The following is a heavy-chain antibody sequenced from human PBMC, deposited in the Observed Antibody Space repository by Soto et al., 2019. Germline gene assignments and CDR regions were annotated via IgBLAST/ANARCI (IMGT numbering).Heavy chain of an antibody. Sequence: PSETLSLTCTVSGGSISSGGYYWSWIRQHPGKGLEWIGYIYYSGSTYYNPSLKSRVTISVDTSKNQFSLKLSSVTAADTAVYYCARALLPPYSSSSSWFDPWGQGTLVTVSS. J-gene: IGHJ5*02. CDR1: GGSISSGGYY. CDR3: ARALLPPYSSSSSWFDP. D-gene: IGHD6-13*01. V-gene: IGHV4-31*03. CDR2: IYYSGST.